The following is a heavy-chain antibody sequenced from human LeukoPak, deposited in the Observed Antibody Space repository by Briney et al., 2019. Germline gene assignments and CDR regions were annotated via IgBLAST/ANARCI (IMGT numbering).Heavy chain of an antibody. CDR2: IIPILGIA. V-gene: IGHV1-69*04. J-gene: IGHJ4*02. CDR3: ARPGMAAAGSFDY. Sequence: SVKVSCKASGGTFSSYAISWVRQAPGQGLEWMGRIIPILGIANYAQKFQGRATITADKSTSTAYMELSSLRSEDTAVYYCARPGMAAAGSFDYWGQGTLVTVSS. CDR1: GGTFSSYA. D-gene: IGHD6-13*01.